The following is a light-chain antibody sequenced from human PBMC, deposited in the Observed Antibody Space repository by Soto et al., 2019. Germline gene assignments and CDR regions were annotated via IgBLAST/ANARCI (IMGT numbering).Light chain of an antibody. CDR3: CSSGGSNGFVV. CDR1: SSNIGSNY. J-gene: IGLJ2*01. Sequence: QSVLTQTPSASGTPGQRVTISCSGRSSNIGSNYVSCCQQFPGAAPNLLIYRNHQRPSGVPDRISGSKSGTSASLTIRGLRSENESHYYCCSSGGSNGFVVFGGGTKLTVL. CDR2: RNH. V-gene: IGLV1-47*01.